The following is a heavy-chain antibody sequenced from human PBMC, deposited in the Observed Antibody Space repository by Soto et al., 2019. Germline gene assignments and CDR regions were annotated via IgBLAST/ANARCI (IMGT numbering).Heavy chain of an antibody. CDR2: ISSSSSYA. J-gene: IGHJ4*02. CDR3: ATIDSSGYPPNY. CDR1: GFTSSDYF. V-gene: IGHV3-11*03. Sequence: GGSLRLSCAASGFTSSDYFMSWIRQAPGKGLEWVSYISSSSSYANYADSVKGRFTISRDNAKNSLYLQMNSLRAEDTAVYYCATIDSSGYPPNYWGQGALVTVSS. D-gene: IGHD3-22*01.